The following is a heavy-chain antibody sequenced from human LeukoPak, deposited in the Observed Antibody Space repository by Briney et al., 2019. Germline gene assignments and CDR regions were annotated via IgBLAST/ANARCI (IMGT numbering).Heavy chain of an antibody. CDR2: FDSEDGET. CDR3: ARAGGYSSSWNAFDI. V-gene: IGHV1-24*01. Sequence: GASVKVSCKVSGYTLTELSMHWVRQAPGKGLEWMGGFDSEDGETIYAQKFQGRVTMTEDTSTDTAYMELSSLRSEDTAVYYCARAGGYSSSWNAFDIWGQGTMVTVSS. CDR1: GYTLTELS. J-gene: IGHJ3*02. D-gene: IGHD6-13*01.